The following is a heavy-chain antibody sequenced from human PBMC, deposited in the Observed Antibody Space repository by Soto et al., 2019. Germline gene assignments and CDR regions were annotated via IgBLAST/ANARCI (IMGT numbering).Heavy chain of an antibody. Sequence: GGSLRLSCAGSGFSFSSYVLSWVRQAPGRGLEWVAATSYDGNNRYYADSVKGRFIISRDNSKNTLDLEMETPRPEDTAVYYCAGVYYGGGSVNNFWGQGTPVTVSS. CDR1: GFSFSSYV. D-gene: IGHD3-10*01. CDR3: AGVYYGGGSVNNF. CDR2: TSYDGNNR. V-gene: IGHV3-30-3*01. J-gene: IGHJ4*02.